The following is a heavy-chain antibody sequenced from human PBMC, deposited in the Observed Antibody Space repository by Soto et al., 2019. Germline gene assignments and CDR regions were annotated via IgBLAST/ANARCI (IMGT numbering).Heavy chain of an antibody. J-gene: IGHJ5*02. Sequence: PSETLSLTCTVSGGSISSSSYYWGWICQPPGKGLEWIGSIYYSGSTNYNPSLKSRVTISVDTSKNQFSLKLSSVTAADTAVYYCARRNGITMVRGVIPWLDPWGQGTLVTVSS. V-gene: IGHV4-39*07. D-gene: IGHD3-10*01. CDR2: IYYSGST. CDR1: GGSISSSSYY. CDR3: ARRNGITMVRGVIPWLDP.